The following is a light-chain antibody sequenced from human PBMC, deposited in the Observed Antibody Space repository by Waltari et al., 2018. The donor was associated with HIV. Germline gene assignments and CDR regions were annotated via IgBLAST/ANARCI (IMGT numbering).Light chain of an antibody. CDR1: GSNIGSNY. Sequence: PGQRVTISCSGSGSNIGSNYVYWYQQVPGTAPKVLIYRNNQRPSGVPDRFSGSKSGTSASLAISGLRSDDEADYYCAAWDDSLSGRVFGGGTKLTVL. CDR3: AAWDDSLSGRV. CDR2: RNN. J-gene: IGLJ3*02. V-gene: IGLV1-47*01.